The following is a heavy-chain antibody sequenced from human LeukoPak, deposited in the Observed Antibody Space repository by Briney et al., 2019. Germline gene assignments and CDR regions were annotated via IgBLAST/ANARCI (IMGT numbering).Heavy chain of an antibody. D-gene: IGHD2-15*01. J-gene: IGHJ4*02. CDR1: GGSISSYY. Sequence: PSETLSLTCTVSGGSISSYYWSWIRQPPGKGLEWIGYIYYSGSTNYNPSLKSRVTISVDTSKNQFSLKLSSVTAADTAVYYCAREFRSSGAATPNYYFDYWGQGTLVTVSS. V-gene: IGHV4-59*12. CDR2: IYYSGST. CDR3: AREFRSSGAATPNYYFDY.